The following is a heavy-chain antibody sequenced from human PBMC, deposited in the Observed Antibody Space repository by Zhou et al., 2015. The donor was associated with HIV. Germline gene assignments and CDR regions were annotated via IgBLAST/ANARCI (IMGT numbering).Heavy chain of an antibody. CDR1: GGTFSTYA. D-gene: IGHD3-22*01. V-gene: IGHV1-69*01. CDR2: IIPNLAAA. Sequence: QVQLVQSGAEVKKPGSSVKVSCKASGGTFSTYAISWVRQVPGQGLEWMGGIIPNLAAAQYAQKFQGRVTITADEPTSTAYMDLSSLKSDDTAVYYCARSSGNYDFAFDVWGQGTRVIVSS. J-gene: IGHJ3*01. CDR3: ARSSGNYDFAFDV.